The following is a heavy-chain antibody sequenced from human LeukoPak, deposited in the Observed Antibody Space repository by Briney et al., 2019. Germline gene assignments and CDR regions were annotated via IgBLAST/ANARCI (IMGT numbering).Heavy chain of an antibody. J-gene: IGHJ4*02. Sequence: GGSLRLSSAAFGFTFRNHAMNWGRRPPRGGLEWVSTIISRDHTTYYTDSVKGRFTISRDNSKNALYLQMNSLRAEDTAVYYCAKGGGFGYYGSYYLDYGGQRTLVTVPS. V-gene: IGHV3-23*01. CDR1: GFTFRNHA. D-gene: IGHD2/OR15-2a*01. CDR3: AKGGGFGYYGSYYLDY. CDR2: IISRDHTT.